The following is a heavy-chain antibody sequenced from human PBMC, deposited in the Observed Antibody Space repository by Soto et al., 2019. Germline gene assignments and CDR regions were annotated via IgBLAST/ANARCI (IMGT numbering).Heavy chain of an antibody. J-gene: IGHJ5*02. CDR3: SRGDYAGPGGPYNWFDP. Sequence: QVQLVQSGAEVKKPGASVKVSCKASGYTFTSYGISWVRQAPGQGLEWMGWISTYNGNTNYAQKLQGRVTMTTDTSTSTAYMELRSLRSDDTAVYYCSRGDYAGPGGPYNWFDPWGQGTLVTVSS. D-gene: IGHD4-17*01. CDR2: ISTYNGNT. V-gene: IGHV1-18*01. CDR1: GYTFTSYG.